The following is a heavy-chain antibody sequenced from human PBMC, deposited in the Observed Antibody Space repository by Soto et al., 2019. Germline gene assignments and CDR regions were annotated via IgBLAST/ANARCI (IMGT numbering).Heavy chain of an antibody. CDR1: GYTFTNYA. CDR2: INAGNGNT. CDR3: ARGPLLWGDV. D-gene: IGHD3-10*01. V-gene: IGHV1-3*01. J-gene: IGHJ6*02. Sequence: QVQLVQSGXXXKKPXXSXXXSCXASGYTFTNYAMHWVRQAPGQRLEWMGWINAGNGNTKYSQKFQGRVTITRDTSASTAYMELSSLRYEDTAVYYCARGPLLWGDVWGQGTTVTVSS.